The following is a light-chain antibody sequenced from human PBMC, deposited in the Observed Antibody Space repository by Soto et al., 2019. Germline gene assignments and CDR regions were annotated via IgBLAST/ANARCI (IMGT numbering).Light chain of an antibody. J-gene: IGLJ2*01. Sequence: QLVLTQPPSVSGAPGQRVTISCTGSSSNIGAGYDVHWYQQLPGTAPKLLIYGNSNRPSGVPDRFSGSKSGTSASLAITGLQAEDEAEDYCQSHDSSLSGSKVFGGGTKLTVL. V-gene: IGLV1-40*01. CDR3: QSHDSSLSGSKV. CDR2: GNS. CDR1: SSNIGAGYD.